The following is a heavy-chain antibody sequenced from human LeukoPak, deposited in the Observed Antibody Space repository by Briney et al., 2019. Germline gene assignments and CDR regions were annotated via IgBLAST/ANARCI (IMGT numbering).Heavy chain of an antibody. CDR3: ARHYGAAMGEFDY. Sequence: SETLSLTCTVSGGSISSYYWSWIRQPPGNGLEWIGYIYYSGSTNYNPSLKSRVTISVDTSKNQFSLKLSSVTAADTAVYYCARHYGAAMGEFDYWGQGTLVTVSS. J-gene: IGHJ4*02. V-gene: IGHV4-59*08. D-gene: IGHD2-2*01. CDR1: GGSISSYY. CDR2: IYYSGST.